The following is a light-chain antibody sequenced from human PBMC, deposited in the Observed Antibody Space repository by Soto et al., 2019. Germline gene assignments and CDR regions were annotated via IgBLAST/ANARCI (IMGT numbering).Light chain of an antibody. CDR2: DAS. J-gene: IGKJ2*01. CDR3: QQRSNWPRLMYT. CDR1: QSVSSY. V-gene: IGKV3-11*01. Sequence: EIVLTQSPATLSLSPGGRATLSCSASQSVSSYLAWYQQQPGQAPRLLIYDASNRATGIPARFSGSGSGTDFTLNISSLEPEDFAVYYCQQRSNWPRLMYTFGQGTKLESK.